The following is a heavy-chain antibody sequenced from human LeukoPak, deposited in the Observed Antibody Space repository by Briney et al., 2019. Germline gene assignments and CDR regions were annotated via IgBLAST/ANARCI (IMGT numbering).Heavy chain of an antibody. CDR1: GYTFTSYD. Sequence: ASVKVSCKASGYTFTSYDINWVRQATGQGLEWMGWMNPNSGNTGYAQKFQGRVTMTRNTSISTACMELSSLRSEDTAVYYCARDVAAAGTFDWFDPWGQGTLVTVSS. V-gene: IGHV1-8*01. CDR2: MNPNSGNT. D-gene: IGHD6-13*01. CDR3: ARDVAAAGTFDWFDP. J-gene: IGHJ5*02.